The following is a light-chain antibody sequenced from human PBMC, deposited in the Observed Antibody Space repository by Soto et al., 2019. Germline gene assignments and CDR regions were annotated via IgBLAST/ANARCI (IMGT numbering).Light chain of an antibody. V-gene: IGKV3-15*01. Sequence: EIVMTQSPATLSVSPGERATLSCRASQSVSSNLAWYQQKPGQAPRLLIYGASTRATGIPARFSGIRSGTEFTLTISSLKSEDFAVYYCQQYDNWPPITFGQGTRLEIK. CDR1: QSVSSN. CDR3: QQYDNWPPIT. CDR2: GAS. J-gene: IGKJ5*01.